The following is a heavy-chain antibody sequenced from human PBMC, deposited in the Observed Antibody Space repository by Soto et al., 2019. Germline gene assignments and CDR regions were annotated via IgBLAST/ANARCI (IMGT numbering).Heavy chain of an antibody. Sequence: GGSLRLSCAASGFTFSSYWMSWVRQAPGKGLEWVANIKQDGSEKYYVDSVKGRFTISRNNAKNSLYLQMNSLRAEDTAVYYCAREGYCSSTSCYTNSNWFDPWGQGTLDTVSS. V-gene: IGHV3-7*01. CDR1: GFTFSSYW. CDR2: IKQDGSEK. D-gene: IGHD2-2*01. CDR3: AREGYCSSTSCYTNSNWFDP. J-gene: IGHJ5*02.